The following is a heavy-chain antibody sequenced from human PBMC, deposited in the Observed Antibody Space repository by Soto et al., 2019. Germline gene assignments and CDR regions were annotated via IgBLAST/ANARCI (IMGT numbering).Heavy chain of an antibody. V-gene: IGHV1-18*01. Sequence: ASVKVSCKASGGTFSSYAISWVRQAPGQGLEWMGWISAYNGNTNYAQKLQGRVTMTTDTSTSTAYMELRSLRSDDTAVYYCARGGYYYDSSGLPYWGQGTLVTVSS. CDR3: ARGGYYYDSSGLPY. J-gene: IGHJ4*02. D-gene: IGHD3-22*01. CDR2: ISAYNGNT. CDR1: GGTFSSYA.